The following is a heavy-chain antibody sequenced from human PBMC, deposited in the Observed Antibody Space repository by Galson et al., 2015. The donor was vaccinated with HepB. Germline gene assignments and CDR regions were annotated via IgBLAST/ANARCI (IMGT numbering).Heavy chain of an antibody. Sequence: SLRLSCAASGFSFSSYWMSWVRQAPGKGLEWVANIKQDGSEKYYVDSVKGRFTISRDNATNSLYLQMNSLRAEDTAVYYCARDRRIAVAGINDYWGQGTLVTVSS. CDR1: GFSFSSYW. CDR3: ARDRRIAVAGINDY. D-gene: IGHD6-19*01. V-gene: IGHV3-7*01. J-gene: IGHJ4*02. CDR2: IKQDGSEK.